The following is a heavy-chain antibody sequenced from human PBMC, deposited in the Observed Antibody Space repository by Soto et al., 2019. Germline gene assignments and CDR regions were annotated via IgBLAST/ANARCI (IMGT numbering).Heavy chain of an antibody. D-gene: IGHD4-4*01. CDR1: GGSISSGDYY. V-gene: IGHV4-30-4*01. Sequence: PSETLSLTCTVSGGSISSGDYYWSWIRQPPGKGLEWIGYIYYSGSTYYNPSLKSRVTISVDTSKNQFSLKLSSVTAADTAVYYCAREDYSDYQYGMDVWGQGTTVTVSS. J-gene: IGHJ6*02. CDR3: AREDYSDYQYGMDV. CDR2: IYYSGST.